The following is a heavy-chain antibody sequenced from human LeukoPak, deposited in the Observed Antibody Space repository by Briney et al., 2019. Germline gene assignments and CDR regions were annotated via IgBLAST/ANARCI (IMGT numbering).Heavy chain of an antibody. CDR3: ARWIAVAGTYYYGMDV. CDR1: GFTFSSYG. CDR2: IWYDGSNK. J-gene: IGHJ6*04. V-gene: IGHV3-33*01. D-gene: IGHD6-19*01. Sequence: PGRSLRLSCAASGFTFSSYGMHWVRQAPGKGLEWVAVIWYDGSNKYYADSVKGRFTISRDNSKNTLYLQMNSLRAEDTAVYHCARWIAVAGTYYYGMDVWGKGTTVTVSS.